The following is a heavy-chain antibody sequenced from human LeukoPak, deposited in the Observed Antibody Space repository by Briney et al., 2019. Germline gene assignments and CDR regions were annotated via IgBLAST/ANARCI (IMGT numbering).Heavy chain of an antibody. Sequence: GGSLRLSCAASGFSFSSYWMSWVRQVPGKGLEWVANIKQDGSEKYYVDSVKGRFTISRDNAKNSLYLQMNSLRAEDTAVYYCAREAESGSYNDYNWFDPWGQGTLVAVSS. V-gene: IGHV3-7*01. CDR3: AREAESGSYNDYNWFDP. CDR1: GFSFSSYW. J-gene: IGHJ5*02. CDR2: IKQDGSEK. D-gene: IGHD1-26*01.